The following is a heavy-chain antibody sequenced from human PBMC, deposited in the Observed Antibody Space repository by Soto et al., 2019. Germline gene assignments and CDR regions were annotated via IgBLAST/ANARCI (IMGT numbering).Heavy chain of an antibody. CDR2: IYYSGST. V-gene: IGHV4-39*01. CDR1: GDSISSTRTYY. D-gene: IGHD6-19*01. J-gene: IGHJ4*02. Sequence: SETLSLTCTVSGDSISSTRTYYWGWIRQPPGKGLEWIGYIYYSGSTNYNPSLKSRVTISVDTSKNQFSLYVTSVTAADAAVYYCARHKFLTVAGTIDSWGQGSLVTVSS. CDR3: ARHKFLTVAGTIDS.